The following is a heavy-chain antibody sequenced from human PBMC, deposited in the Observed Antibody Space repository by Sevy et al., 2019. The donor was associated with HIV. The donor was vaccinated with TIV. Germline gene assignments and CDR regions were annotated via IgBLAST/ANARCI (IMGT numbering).Heavy chain of an antibody. D-gene: IGHD3-22*01. V-gene: IGHV4-4*07. J-gene: IGHJ3*02. CDR3: ARGVSVVVSFDAFDI. CDR2: IYTRGST. Sequence: GSLRLSCSVSGGSISSYYWSWIRQPAGKGLEWIGRIYTRGSTNYNPSLKSRVTMSLDTSKDQFSLKLSSVTAADTAVYYCARGVSVVVSFDAFDIWGQGTMVTVSS. CDR1: GGSISSYY.